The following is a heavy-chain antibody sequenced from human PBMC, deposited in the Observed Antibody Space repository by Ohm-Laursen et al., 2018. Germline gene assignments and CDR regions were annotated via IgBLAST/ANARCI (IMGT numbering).Heavy chain of an antibody. CDR3: ARVHDSSGYYYEYYYGMDV. V-gene: IGHV1-2*02. CDR2: INPNSGGT. D-gene: IGHD3-22*01. Sequence: SVKVSCKASGYTFTGYYMHWVRQAPGQGLEWMGWINPNSGGTNYAQKFQGRVTMTRDTSISTAYMELSRLRSDDTAVYYCARVHDSSGYYYEYYYGMDVWGQGTTVTVSS. J-gene: IGHJ6*02. CDR1: GYTFTGYY.